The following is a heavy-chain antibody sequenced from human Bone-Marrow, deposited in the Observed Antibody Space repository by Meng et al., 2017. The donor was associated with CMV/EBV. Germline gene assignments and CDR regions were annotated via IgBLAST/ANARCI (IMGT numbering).Heavy chain of an antibody. CDR2: IKEDGSEK. V-gene: IGHV3-7*01. CDR1: GFTFSNYW. CDR3: ARESPWGGTNWPLDY. Sequence: GESLKISCAASGFTFSNYWMTWLRQAPGRGPEVVAHIKEDGSEKYFVASVKGRCSISRDNAKNSLYLQMHSLRVEDTAVYYCARESPWGGTNWPLDYWGQETLVAVSS. D-gene: IGHD3-16*01. J-gene: IGHJ4*02.